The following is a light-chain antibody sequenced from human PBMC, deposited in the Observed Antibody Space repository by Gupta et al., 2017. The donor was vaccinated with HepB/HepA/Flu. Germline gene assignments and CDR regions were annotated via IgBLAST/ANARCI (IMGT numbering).Light chain of an antibody. Sequence: QLVLTQSPSASASLRASVKLTCTLRSGHSSYAIAWHQQQPEKGPRYLMKVNSDGSHSKGDGIPDRFSGSSSGAERYLTISSLQSEDEADYYCQTWGTGIKVFGGGTKLTVL. CDR2: VNSDGSH. J-gene: IGLJ3*02. CDR1: SGHSSYA. V-gene: IGLV4-69*01. CDR3: QTWGTGIKV.